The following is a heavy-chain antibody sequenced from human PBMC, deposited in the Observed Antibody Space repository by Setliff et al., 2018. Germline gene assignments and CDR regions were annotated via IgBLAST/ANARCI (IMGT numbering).Heavy chain of an antibody. CDR3: ARGRNVAARLLDS. CDR2: INHSGST. J-gene: IGHJ4*02. CDR1: GASIRSGGSY. D-gene: IGHD6-6*01. V-gene: IGHV4-34*01. Sequence: PSETLSLTCTVSGASIRSGGSYWTWIRQPPGKGLEWIGEINHSGSTNYNPSLKSRVSISVDTSKNQFSLKLSSVTAADTAVYYRARGRNVAARLLDSWGQGARVTVSS.